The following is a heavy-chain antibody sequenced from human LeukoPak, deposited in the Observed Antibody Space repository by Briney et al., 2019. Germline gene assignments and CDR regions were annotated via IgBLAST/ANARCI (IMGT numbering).Heavy chain of an antibody. Sequence: ASVKVSCKASGYTFTGYYMHWVRQAPGQGLEWMGWINPNSGGTNYAQKFQGRVTVTRDMSTSTVYMELSSLRSDDTAVYFCARDLIGGANWFDPWGQGTLVTVSS. CDR3: ARDLIGGANWFDP. V-gene: IGHV1-2*02. J-gene: IGHJ5*02. CDR2: INPNSGGT. CDR1: GYTFTGYY. D-gene: IGHD3-22*01.